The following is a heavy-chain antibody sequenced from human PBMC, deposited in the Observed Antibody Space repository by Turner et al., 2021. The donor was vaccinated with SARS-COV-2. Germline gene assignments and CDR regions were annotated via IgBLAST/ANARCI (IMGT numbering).Heavy chain of an antibody. V-gene: IGHV3-30-3*01. D-gene: IGHD1-26*01. CDR2: ISYDGSNK. J-gene: IGHJ4*02. Sequence: VQLVESGGGVVQPGRSLRLSCAASGFTFSSYAMHWVRQAPGKGLEWVAVISYDGSNKYYADSVKGRFTISRDNSKNTLYLQMNSLRAEDTAVYYCARGFSGNYYYFDYWGQGTLVTVSS. CDR3: ARGFSGNYYYFDY. CDR1: GFTFSSYA.